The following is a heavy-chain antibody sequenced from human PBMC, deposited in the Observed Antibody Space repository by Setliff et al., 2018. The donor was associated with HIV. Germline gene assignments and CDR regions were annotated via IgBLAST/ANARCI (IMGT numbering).Heavy chain of an antibody. CDR1: GYTFNSYG. V-gene: IGHV7-4-1*02. D-gene: IGHD1-1*01. CDR3: ARDLGGKGGH. Sequence: GASVKVSCKASGYTFNSYGINWVRQAPGQGLEWMGWINTVTGNPTYAQGFTGRFVFSLDTSVSTAYLQISSLKAEDTAVYFCARDLGGKGGHWGQGILVTVSS. J-gene: IGHJ4*02. CDR2: INTVTGNP.